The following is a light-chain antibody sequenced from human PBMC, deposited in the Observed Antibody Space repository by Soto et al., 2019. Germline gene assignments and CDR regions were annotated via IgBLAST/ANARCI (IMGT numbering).Light chain of an antibody. CDR2: GAS. CDR1: QSVNSRF. J-gene: IGKJ2*01. V-gene: IGKV3-20*01. Sequence: EIVWTQSPGTLSLSPGERATLSCRASQSVNSRFLAWYQQKPGQAPRLLMYGASTRATGIPDRFSGSGSGADFTLTISRLEPEDFAVYYCQQYGSSPPMYTFGQGTKLEIK. CDR3: QQYGSSPPMYT.